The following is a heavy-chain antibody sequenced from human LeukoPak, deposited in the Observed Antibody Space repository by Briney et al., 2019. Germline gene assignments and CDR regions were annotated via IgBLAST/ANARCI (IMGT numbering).Heavy chain of an antibody. V-gene: IGHV3-48*01. J-gene: IGHJ4*02. CDR3: ARGSTYYDSSGQVPFDY. Sequence: PGGFLRLSCAASGFTFSTYSMSWVRQAPGKGLEWVSYISSSSSTIYYADSVKGRFTISRDNAKNSLYLQMNSLRAEDTVVYYCARGSTYYDSSGQVPFDYWGQGTLVTVSS. CDR2: ISSSSSTI. D-gene: IGHD3-22*01. CDR1: GFTFSTYS.